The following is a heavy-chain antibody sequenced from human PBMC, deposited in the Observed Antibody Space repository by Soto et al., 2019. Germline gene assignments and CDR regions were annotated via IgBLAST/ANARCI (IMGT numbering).Heavy chain of an antibody. D-gene: IGHD1-26*01. Sequence: VGSLRLSCAASWFTFGSYAMSWVRQAPGKGLEWVSAISASGGGTYYADSVKGRFTISRDNSKSTLYLQMNSLRAEDTAVYYCAKDVRIVGAPFYFGYWGQGSLVTVSS. CDR2: ISASGGGT. CDR3: AKDVRIVGAPFYFGY. V-gene: IGHV3-23*01. CDR1: WFTFGSYA. J-gene: IGHJ4*02.